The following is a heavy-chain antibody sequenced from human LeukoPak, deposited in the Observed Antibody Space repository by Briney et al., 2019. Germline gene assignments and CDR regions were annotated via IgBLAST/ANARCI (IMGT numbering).Heavy chain of an antibody. D-gene: IGHD2-2*03. CDR3: AKNFGYQQFDY. CDR2: INQDGSVK. J-gene: IGHJ4*02. V-gene: IGHV3-7*01. Sequence: GGSLRLSCAASGFTFSTYWMDWVRQAPGKGLEWVGNINQDGSVKNYVDSVKGRFTISRDNTKYSLDLEMNSLRAEDTAVYFCAKNFGYQQFDYWGQGTLVTVSS. CDR1: GFTFSTYW.